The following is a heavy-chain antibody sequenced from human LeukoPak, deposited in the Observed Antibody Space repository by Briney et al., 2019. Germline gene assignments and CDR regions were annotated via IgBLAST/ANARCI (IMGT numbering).Heavy chain of an antibody. CDR3: ARVKDPGGYYYYYYMDI. D-gene: IGHD3-16*01. Sequence: SETLSLTCTVSGGSISSSSYYWGWIRQPPGTGLEWIGSIYYSGSTYYNPSLKSRVTISVDTSKNQFSLKLSSVTAADTAVYYCARVKDPGGYYYYYYMDIWGKGNTVTVSS. V-gene: IGHV4-39*07. CDR2: IYYSGST. CDR1: GGSISSSSYY. J-gene: IGHJ6*03.